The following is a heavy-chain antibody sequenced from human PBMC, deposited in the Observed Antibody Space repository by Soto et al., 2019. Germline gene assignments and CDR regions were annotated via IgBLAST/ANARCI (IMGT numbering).Heavy chain of an antibody. V-gene: IGHV5-51*01. CDR2: IYPVDSDT. CDR3: ATPSPGIAAAGTSYYYGMDV. D-gene: IGHD6-13*01. J-gene: IGHJ6*02. Sequence: GESLRLSCNGSGYSFTSYWIGWVRQMPGKGLEWMGIIYPVDSDTRYSPSFQGQVTISADKSISTAYLQWSSLKASDTAMYYCATPSPGIAAAGTSYYYGMDVWGQGTTVTVSS. CDR1: GYSFTSYW.